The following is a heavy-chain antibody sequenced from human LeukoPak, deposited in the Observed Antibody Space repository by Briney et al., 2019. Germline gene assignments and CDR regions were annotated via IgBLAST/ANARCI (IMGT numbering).Heavy chain of an antibody. J-gene: IGHJ4*02. CDR3: ARDGNGWGFDN. D-gene: IGHD6-19*01. V-gene: IGHV3-23*01. CDR2: ISSSGGST. Sequence: GGSLRLSCAASGLTFSNYAMSWVRQAPGKGLEWVSEISSSGGSTYYADSVKGRFTISRDNSKNTVYLQMNSLRAEDTAVYSCARDGNGWGFDNWGQGTLVTVSS. CDR1: GLTFSNYA.